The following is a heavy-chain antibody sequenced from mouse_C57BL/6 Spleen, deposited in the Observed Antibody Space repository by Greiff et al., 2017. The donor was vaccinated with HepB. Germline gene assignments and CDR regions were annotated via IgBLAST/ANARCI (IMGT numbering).Heavy chain of an antibody. V-gene: IGHV1-54*01. CDR1: GYAFTNYL. CDR2: INPGSGGT. D-gene: IGHD2-2*01. Sequence: QVQLQQSGAELVRPGTSVKVSCKASGYAFTNYLIEWVKQRPGQGLEWIGVINPGSGGTNYNEKFKGKATLTADKSSSTAYMQLSSLTSEDSAVYFCPRWLPYYAMDYWGQGTSVTVSS. CDR3: PRWLPYYAMDY. J-gene: IGHJ4*01.